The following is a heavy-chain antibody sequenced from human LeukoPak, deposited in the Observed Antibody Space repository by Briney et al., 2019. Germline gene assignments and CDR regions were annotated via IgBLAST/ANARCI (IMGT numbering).Heavy chain of an antibody. CDR1: GYSISSGYY. CDR2: IYHSGST. J-gene: IGHJ4*02. Sequence: SETLSLSCTVSGYSISSGYYWGWIRQPPGKGLEWIGSIYHSGSTYYNPSLKSRVTISVDTSKNQFSLKLSSVTAADTAVYYCARDGAVVGATYFDYWGQGTLVTVSS. D-gene: IGHD1-26*01. CDR3: ARDGAVVGATYFDY. V-gene: IGHV4-38-2*02.